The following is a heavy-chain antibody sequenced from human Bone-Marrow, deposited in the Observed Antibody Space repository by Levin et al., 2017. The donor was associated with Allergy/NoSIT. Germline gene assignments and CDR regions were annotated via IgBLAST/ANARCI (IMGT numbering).Heavy chain of an antibody. V-gene: IGHV3-30*01. J-gene: IGHJ4*02. Sequence: GESLKISCAASGFTFKNYAMHWVRQAPGEGLEWLAGLPHDSSNDYYADSVKGRFTISRDNSQSTLYLQMDSLSSDDTAMYYCARGTGIAIHKRYADFWGRGTLVVVSS. CDR3: ARGTGIAIHKRYADF. D-gene: IGHD2/OR15-2a*01. CDR1: GFTFKNYA. CDR2: LPHDSSND.